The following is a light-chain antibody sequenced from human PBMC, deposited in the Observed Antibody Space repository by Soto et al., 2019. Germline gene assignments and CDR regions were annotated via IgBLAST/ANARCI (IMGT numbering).Light chain of an antibody. Sequence: QSALTQPASVSGSAGQSITISCSGTMRDVGAYNLVSWYQQHPGTAPKIIIYEVRNRPSGISSRFSGSRSGNTASLTISWLHPEDEGYYYCSAYTARSTLVFGGRTKVTVL. CDR2: EVR. V-gene: IGLV2-14*01. CDR1: MRDVGAYNL. CDR3: SAYTARSTLV. J-gene: IGLJ3*02.